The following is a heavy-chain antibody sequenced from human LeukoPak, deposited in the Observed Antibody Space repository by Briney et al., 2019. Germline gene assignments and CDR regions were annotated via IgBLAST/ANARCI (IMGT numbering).Heavy chain of an antibody. Sequence: PGGSLRLSCAASGFTFSSYAMSWVRQAPGKGLEWVSAISGSGGSTYYADSVKGRFTISRDNSKNTLYLQMNSLRAEDTAVYYCAKDLAGYCSSTSCLRGYWGQGTLVTVSS. D-gene: IGHD2-2*01. CDR3: AKDLAGYCSSTSCLRGY. CDR1: GFTFSSYA. CDR2: ISGSGGST. V-gene: IGHV3-23*01. J-gene: IGHJ4*02.